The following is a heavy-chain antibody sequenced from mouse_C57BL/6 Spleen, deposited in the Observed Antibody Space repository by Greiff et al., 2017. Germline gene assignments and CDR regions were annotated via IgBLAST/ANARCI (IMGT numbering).Heavy chain of an antibody. CDR1: GFSLTSYA. J-gene: IGHJ3*01. CDR3: ASHYYGSSSAWFAY. Sequence: VQRVESGPGLVAPSQSLSITCTVSGFSLTSYAISWVRQPPGKGLEWLGVIWTGGGTNYNSALKSRLSISKDNSKSQVFLKMNSLQTDDTARYYCASHYYGSSSAWFAYWGQGTLVTVSA. CDR2: IWTGGGT. D-gene: IGHD1-1*01. V-gene: IGHV2-9-1*01.